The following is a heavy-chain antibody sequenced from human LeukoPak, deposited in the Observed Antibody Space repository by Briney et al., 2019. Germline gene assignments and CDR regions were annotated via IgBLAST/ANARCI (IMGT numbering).Heavy chain of an antibody. J-gene: IGHJ4*02. Sequence: GGSLRLSCAASGFTFSSYAMSWVRQAPGKGLEWVSGISGSGGSTYYADSVKGRFTISRDNSKNTLYLQMSSLRAEDTAVYYCARSSENYYDSSGYSFDYWGQGTLVTVSS. CDR2: ISGSGGST. D-gene: IGHD3-22*01. CDR3: ARSSENYYDSSGYSFDY. CDR1: GFTFSSYA. V-gene: IGHV3-23*01.